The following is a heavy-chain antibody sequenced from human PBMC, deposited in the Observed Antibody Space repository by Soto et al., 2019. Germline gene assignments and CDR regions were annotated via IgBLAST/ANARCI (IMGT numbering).Heavy chain of an antibody. D-gene: IGHD3-10*01. CDR3: ARFGQDLGSVYGMDV. CDR1: GGTFSSYA. Sequence: SVKVSCKSSGGTFSSYAISWVRQAPGQGLQWMGGIIPIFGSAHYAQKFQGRVTITADESTSTAYMELSSLRSEDTAVYYCARFGQDLGSVYGMDVWGQGTTVTVSS. CDR2: IIPIFGSA. J-gene: IGHJ6*02. V-gene: IGHV1-69*13.